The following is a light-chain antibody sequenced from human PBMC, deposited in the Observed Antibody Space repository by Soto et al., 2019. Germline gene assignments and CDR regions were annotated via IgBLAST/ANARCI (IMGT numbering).Light chain of an antibody. Sequence: DIQMTQSPSSLSASVGDRVTITCRASQSISSYLNWYQQKPGKAPKLLIYAASSLQSAVPSRFSGGGSGTDFTLTISSLQPEDSATYYCQQSYSTPWTFGQGTKVEIK. V-gene: IGKV1-39*01. J-gene: IGKJ1*01. CDR3: QQSYSTPWT. CDR2: AAS. CDR1: QSISSY.